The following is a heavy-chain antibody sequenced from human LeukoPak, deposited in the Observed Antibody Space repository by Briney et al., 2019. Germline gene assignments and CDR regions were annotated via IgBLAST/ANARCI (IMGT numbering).Heavy chain of an antibody. Sequence: PSETLSLTCAVSGYSISSGYYWGWIRQPPGKGLEWIGSIYHSGSTYYNPSLKSRVTISVDTSKNQLSLKLSSVTAADTAVYYCARADYGDPYYFDYWGQGTLVTVSS. CDR1: GYSISSGYY. J-gene: IGHJ4*02. V-gene: IGHV4-38-2*01. CDR2: IYHSGST. CDR3: ARADYGDPYYFDY. D-gene: IGHD4-17*01.